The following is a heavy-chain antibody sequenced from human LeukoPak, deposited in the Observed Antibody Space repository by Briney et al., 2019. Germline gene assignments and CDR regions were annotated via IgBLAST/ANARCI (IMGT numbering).Heavy chain of an antibody. Sequence: KPSETLSLTCTVSGSSISSRSYYCGWIRQPPGKGLEWIGSIFYSGTTYYNPSLKSRVTISVDTSKNQFSLRLSSVTAADTAVYYCASENCSGTSCSSFDYWGQGTLVTVSS. V-gene: IGHV4-39*01. CDR1: GSSISSRSYY. CDR2: IFYSGTT. D-gene: IGHD2-2*01. CDR3: ASENCSGTSCSSFDY. J-gene: IGHJ4*02.